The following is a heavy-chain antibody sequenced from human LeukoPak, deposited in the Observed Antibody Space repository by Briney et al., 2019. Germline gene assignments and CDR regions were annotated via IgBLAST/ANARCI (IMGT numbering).Heavy chain of an antibody. CDR3: AREPPATGYYDY. J-gene: IGHJ4*02. D-gene: IGHD3-9*01. Sequence: ASVKVSCKASGYTFTGYYMHWVRQAPGQGLEWMGWINPNSGGTNYAQKFQGRVTMTRDTSISTAYMELSRLRSDDTAVYFCAREPPATGYYDYWGQGTLVTVSS. V-gene: IGHV1-2*02. CDR2: INPNSGGT. CDR1: GYTFTGYY.